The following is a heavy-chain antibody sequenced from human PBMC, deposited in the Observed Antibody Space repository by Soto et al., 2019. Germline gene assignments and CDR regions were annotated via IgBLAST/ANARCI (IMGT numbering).Heavy chain of an antibody. CDR2: IYTDDST. CDR1: GFTVSSNY. D-gene: IGHD3-22*01. J-gene: IGHJ4*02. CDR3: TRGTSGSSGPRY. V-gene: IGHV3-53*04. Sequence: EVQLVESGGGLVQPGGSLRLSCAASGFTVSSNYMSWVRQAPGKGLEWLSVIYTDDSTYYADSVKGRFTISRHNSKNTLYLQMNSLRAEDTAVYYCTRGTSGSSGPRYWGQGTLVTVSS.